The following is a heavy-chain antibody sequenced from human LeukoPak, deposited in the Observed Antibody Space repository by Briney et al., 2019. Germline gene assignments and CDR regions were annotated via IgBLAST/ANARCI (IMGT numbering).Heavy chain of an antibody. CDR1: GFTFSSYD. CDR2: IGTAGDT. CDR3: ARGPLYYGSGRSFYMDV. J-gene: IGHJ6*03. Sequence: GGSLRLSCAASGFTFSSYDMHWVRQATGKGLEWVSAIGTAGDTYYPGSVKGRFTISRENAKNSLYLQMNSLRAGDTAVYYCARGPLYYGSGRSFYMDVWGKGTTVTISS. V-gene: IGHV3-13*01. D-gene: IGHD3-10*01.